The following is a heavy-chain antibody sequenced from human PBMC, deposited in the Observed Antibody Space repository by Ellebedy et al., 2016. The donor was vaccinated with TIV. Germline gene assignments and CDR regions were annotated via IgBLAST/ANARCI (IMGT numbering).Heavy chain of an antibody. D-gene: IGHD3-16*01. J-gene: IGHJ5*02. CDR1: GYTFTSYG. CDR2: ISAYNGNT. V-gene: IGHV1-18*04. CDR3: TRDWPYYDSGTVKGWFDA. Sequence: AASVKVSFKASGYTFTSYGINWVRQAPGRRLEWMGWISAYNGNTNYTQKLQGRVTMTTDTPTSTAYMEMRSLRSDDTAQFYCTRDWPYYDSGTVKGWFDAWGQGTLVTVSS.